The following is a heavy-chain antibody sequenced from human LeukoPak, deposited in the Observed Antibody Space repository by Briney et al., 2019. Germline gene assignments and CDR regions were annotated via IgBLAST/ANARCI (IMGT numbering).Heavy chain of an antibody. CDR3: ARRGSGGWGVFGM. CDR1: GFTVSSNY. Sequence: PGGSLRLSCAASGFTVSSNYMSWVRQAPGKGLAWVSTISGSADRTFYADAVKGRFTISRDNSKNTLYLQMNSLRVEDTAVYYCARRGSGGWGVFGMWGQGTTVIVSS. D-gene: IGHD3-10*01. J-gene: IGHJ3*02. CDR2: ISGSADRT. V-gene: IGHV3-23*01.